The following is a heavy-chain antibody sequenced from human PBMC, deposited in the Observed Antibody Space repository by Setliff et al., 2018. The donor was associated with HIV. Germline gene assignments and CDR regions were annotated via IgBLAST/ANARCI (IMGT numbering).Heavy chain of an antibody. V-gene: IGHV3-23*01. D-gene: IGHD5-18*01. CDR3: AKIMWAMGKYHSVFDH. CDR2: ISANDGST. Sequence: PGGSLRLSCAASGFTFMNYAMSWVRQVPGKGLERVSGISANDGSTFYADSVKGRFTISRDNSKNTVFLQMNSLRAEDTAVYYRAKIMWAMGKYHSVFDHWGQGTLVTVSS. J-gene: IGHJ4*02. CDR1: GFTFMNYA.